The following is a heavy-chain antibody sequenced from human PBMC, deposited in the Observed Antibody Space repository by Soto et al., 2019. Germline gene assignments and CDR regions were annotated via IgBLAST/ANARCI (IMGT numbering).Heavy chain of an antibody. Sequence: GGSLRLSCAASGFTFSSYSMNWVRQAPGKGLEWVSYISSSSSTIYYADSVKGRFTISRDNAKNSLYLQMNSLRAEDTAVYYCARGPIVLMVYAMGPAEYFQHWGQGTLVTVSS. D-gene: IGHD2-8*01. V-gene: IGHV3-48*01. J-gene: IGHJ1*01. CDR2: ISSSSSTI. CDR1: GFTFSSYS. CDR3: ARGPIVLMVYAMGPAEYFQH.